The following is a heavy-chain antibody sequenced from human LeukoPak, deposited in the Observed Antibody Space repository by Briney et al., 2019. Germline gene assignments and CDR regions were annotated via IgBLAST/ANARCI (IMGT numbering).Heavy chain of an antibody. CDR1: GGSISSSSYY. D-gene: IGHD1-26*01. V-gene: IGHV4-39*01. CDR3: ARSIVEDNGKATPDY. J-gene: IGHJ4*02. Sequence: TSSETLSLTCTVSGGSISSSSYYWGWIRQPPGKGLEWIASIYYSGTTYYNPSLKSRLTISVDTSKNQLSLKLSSATAADTAVYYCARSIVEDNGKATPDYWGQGTLVTVSS. CDR2: IYYSGTT.